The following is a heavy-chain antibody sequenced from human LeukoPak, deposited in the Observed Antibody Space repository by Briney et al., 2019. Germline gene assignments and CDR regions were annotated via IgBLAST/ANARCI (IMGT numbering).Heavy chain of an antibody. D-gene: IGHD3-22*01. CDR2: IIPIFGTA. J-gene: IGHJ4*02. Sequence: SVKVSCKASGGTFSSYAISWVRQAPGQGLEWMGGIIPIFGTANYAQKFQGRVTITADESTSTAYMELSSLRSEDTAVYYCARGEDDYYDSSGYYYHGNYWGQGTLVTVSS. V-gene: IGHV1-69*13. CDR1: GGTFSSYA. CDR3: ARGEDDYYDSSGYYYHGNY.